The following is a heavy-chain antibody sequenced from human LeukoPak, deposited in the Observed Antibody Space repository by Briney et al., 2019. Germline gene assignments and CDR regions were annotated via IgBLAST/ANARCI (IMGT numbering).Heavy chain of an antibody. CDR3: AREDSSGYLGY. CDR1: GGSVSSNIYY. Sequence: PSETLSLTCTVSGGSVSSNIYYWNWIRQPPWKGLEWIGYIYYSGSTNYNPSLKSRVTISVDTSKNQFSLKLTSLTAADTAVYYCAREDSSGYLGYWGQGTLVTVSS. D-gene: IGHD3-22*01. CDR2: IYYSGST. J-gene: IGHJ4*02. V-gene: IGHV4-61*01.